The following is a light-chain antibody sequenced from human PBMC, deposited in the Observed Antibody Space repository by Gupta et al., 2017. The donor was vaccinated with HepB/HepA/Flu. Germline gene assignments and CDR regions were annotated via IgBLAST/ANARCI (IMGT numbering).Light chain of an antibody. J-gene: IGLJ2*01. CDR1: SGHSSYI. CDR3: ETWDSKV. CDR2: IEGSGSY. V-gene: IGLV4-60*03. Sequence: QPVLTHSSSASPSLGSPVKLTCTLSSGHSSYIIAWHHQQPGKAPRYLMKIEGSGSYNKGSGVPDRFSGSSSGADRYLIISNLQSEDEADYYCETWDSKVFGGGTKLTVL.